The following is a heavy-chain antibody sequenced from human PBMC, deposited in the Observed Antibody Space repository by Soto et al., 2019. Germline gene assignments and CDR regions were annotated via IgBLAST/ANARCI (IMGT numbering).Heavy chain of an antibody. CDR1: GFTFSSYS. V-gene: IGHV3-21*01. CDR3: ARAYSSSWGPMNAGGYYGMDV. D-gene: IGHD6-13*01. J-gene: IGHJ6*02. CDR2: ISSSSSYI. Sequence: EVQLVESGGGLVKPGGSLRLSCAASGFTFSSYSMNWVRQAPGKGLEWVSSISSSSSYIYYADSVKGRFTISRDNAKNSLYLQMNSLRAEDTAVYYCARAYSSSWGPMNAGGYYGMDVWGQGTTVTVSS.